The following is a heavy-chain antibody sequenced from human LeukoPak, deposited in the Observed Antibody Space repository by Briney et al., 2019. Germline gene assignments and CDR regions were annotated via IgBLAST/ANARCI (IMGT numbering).Heavy chain of an antibody. CDR1: GFALSSLA. CDR2: SGTRSGTK. Sequence: GGSLRLSCAASGFALSSLAMHWVRQAPGKGLEWVSSSGTRSGTKYYADSVMGRFTISRDSAMNSVSLQINSLRAEDTAVYYCLLQMTYGELSDPDFRGQGTLVTVSS. V-gene: IGHV3-21*01. CDR3: LLQMTYGELSDPDF. D-gene: IGHD3-16*02. J-gene: IGHJ4*02.